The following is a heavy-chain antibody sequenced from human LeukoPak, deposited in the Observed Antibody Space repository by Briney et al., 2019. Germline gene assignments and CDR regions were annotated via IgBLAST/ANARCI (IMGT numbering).Heavy chain of an antibody. D-gene: IGHD3-3*01. CDR2: IYYSGTT. CDR1: GGSISSYY. Sequence: TSETLSLTCTVSGGSISSYYWNWIRLPPGKGLEWIGYIYYSGTTNYNPSLKSRVTISIDTSKNQFSLNLNSVTAADTAVYYCARAIYDFWGRGYFDYWGQGTLVTVSS. V-gene: IGHV4-59*01. J-gene: IGHJ4*02. CDR3: ARAIYDFWGRGYFDY.